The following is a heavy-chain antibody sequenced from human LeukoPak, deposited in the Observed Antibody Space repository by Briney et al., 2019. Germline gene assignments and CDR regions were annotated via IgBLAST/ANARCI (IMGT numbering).Heavy chain of an antibody. V-gene: IGHV1-69*01. J-gene: IGHJ6*02. D-gene: IGHD1-26*01. CDR2: IIPIFGTA. Sequence: SVNVSCKASGGTFSSYAISWVRQAPGQGLEWMGGIIPIFGTANYAQKFQGRVTITADESTSTAYMELSSLRSEDTAVYYCARERRVVGANYYYYGMDVWGQGTTVTVSS. CDR1: GGTFSSYA. CDR3: ARERRVVGANYYYYGMDV.